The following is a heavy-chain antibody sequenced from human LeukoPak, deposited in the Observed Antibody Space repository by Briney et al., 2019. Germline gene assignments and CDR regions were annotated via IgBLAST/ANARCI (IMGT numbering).Heavy chain of an antibody. D-gene: IGHD6-19*01. CDR1: GFSLSSHA. CDR3: ARFASVANFAY. V-gene: IGHV3-30*02. Sequence: LPGGSLRLSCVAFGFSLSSHAMPWVRQAPGKGLEGVAFIQDNERDIYYAGSVKGRFTISRDNSKNMVYLQMNSLRTEDTAVYYCARFASVANFAYWGLGALVTVSS. J-gene: IGHJ4*02. CDR2: IQDNERDI.